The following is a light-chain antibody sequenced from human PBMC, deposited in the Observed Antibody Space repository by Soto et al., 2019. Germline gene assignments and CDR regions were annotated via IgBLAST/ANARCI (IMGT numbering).Light chain of an antibody. V-gene: IGLV2-23*01. CDR2: EGS. Sequence: QSALTQPASVSGSPGQSITISCTGTSSDVGSYDLVSWYQQHPGKAPKLIIYEGSQRPSGVSNRFSGSKSGNTASLTISGLRPEDGADYYCYSYTSTTRVFGGGTKLTVL. J-gene: IGLJ3*02. CDR3: YSYTSTTRV. CDR1: SSDVGSYDL.